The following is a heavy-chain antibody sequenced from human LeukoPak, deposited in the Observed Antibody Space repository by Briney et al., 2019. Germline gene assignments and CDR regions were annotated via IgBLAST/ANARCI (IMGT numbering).Heavy chain of an antibody. Sequence: SVKVSCKASGGTFSSYAISWVRQAPGQGLEWMGGIIPIFGTANYAQKFQGRVTITADESTSTAYMELSSLRSEDTAVYYCARSYYYDSSAPFDYWGQGTLVTVSS. CDR1: GGTFSSYA. V-gene: IGHV1-69*13. CDR2: IIPIFGTA. J-gene: IGHJ4*02. CDR3: ARSYYYDSSAPFDY. D-gene: IGHD3-22*01.